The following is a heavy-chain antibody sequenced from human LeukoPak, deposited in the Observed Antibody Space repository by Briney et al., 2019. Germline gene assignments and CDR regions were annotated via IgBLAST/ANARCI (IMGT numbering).Heavy chain of an antibody. D-gene: IGHD4-17*01. CDR1: GYTFTCYY. J-gene: IGHJ6*03. Sequence: ASVKVSCKASGYTFTCYYMHWVRQAPGQGLEWLGWINPITGDTKYAQKLQGRVTMTTDTSTSTAYMELRSLRSDDTAVYYCARVGGDYGDYDGSYYYYYMDVWGKGTTVTVSS. CDR2: INPITGDT. CDR3: ARVGGDYGDYDGSYYYYYMDV. V-gene: IGHV1-18*04.